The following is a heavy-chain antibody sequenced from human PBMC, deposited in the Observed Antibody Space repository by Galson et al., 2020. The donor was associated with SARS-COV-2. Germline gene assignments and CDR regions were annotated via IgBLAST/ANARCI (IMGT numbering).Heavy chain of an antibody. CDR2: IYSSGST. Sequence: SQTLSLTCSVSGGSISSYYWNWIRQPAGKGLEWIGHIYSSGSTNYNPSLKSRVTMSVDTSKNQFSLKLTSVTAADTAVYYCARAAASGWSMDVWGQGTTVTVSS. CDR3: ARAAASGWSMDV. D-gene: IGHD6-19*01. J-gene: IGHJ6*02. CDR1: GGSISSYY. V-gene: IGHV4-4*07.